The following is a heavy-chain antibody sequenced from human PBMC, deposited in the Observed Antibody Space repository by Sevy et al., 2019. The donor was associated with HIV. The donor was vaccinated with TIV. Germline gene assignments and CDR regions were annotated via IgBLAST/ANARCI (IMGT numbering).Heavy chain of an antibody. CDR2: IFPGDSDT. CDR3: AGRSILLRGGDYFYYGLDV. Sequence: GESLKISCKGSGYDFSTYWIAWVRQMPGKGLELMGIIFPGDSDTRYSPSFQGQVTISADDSIRTSYLQWRSLEASDTAIYYCAGRSILLRGGDYFYYGLDVWGQGTTVTVSS. CDR1: GYDFSTYW. V-gene: IGHV5-51*01. D-gene: IGHD1-26*01. J-gene: IGHJ6*02.